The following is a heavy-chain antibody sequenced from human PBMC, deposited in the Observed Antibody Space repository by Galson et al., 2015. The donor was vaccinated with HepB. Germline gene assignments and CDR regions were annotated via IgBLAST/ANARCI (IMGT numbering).Heavy chain of an antibody. CDR3: ARDLRPHCGTRCYLTFDY. Sequence: SLRLSCAASGFRFSDYYMAWIRQAPGKGLEWISYISTSSDYTNYADSVKGRFTISRDNAQNSLFLQMNTLRVEDTAVYYCARDLRPHCGTRCYLTFDYWGQGILVTLSS. V-gene: IGHV3-11*06. J-gene: IGHJ4*02. CDR1: GFRFSDYY. D-gene: IGHD2-21*01. CDR2: ISTSSDYT.